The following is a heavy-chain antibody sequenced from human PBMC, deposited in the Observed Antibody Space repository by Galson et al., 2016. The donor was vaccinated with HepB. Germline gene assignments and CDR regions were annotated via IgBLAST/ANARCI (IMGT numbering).Heavy chain of an antibody. CDR1: GFIFTNYA. V-gene: IGHV3-30-3*01. D-gene: IGHD4-17*01. Sequence: SLRLSCAATGFIFTNYAMHWVRQAPGKGLEWVAVISYDGGNEDYADSVEGRFTISRDDSQNTLYLQMDSLSLNDTAVYYCVRDKSDTGDYSFDSWGQGVLVTVSS. J-gene: IGHJ4*02. CDR2: ISYDGGNE. CDR3: VRDKSDTGDYSFDS.